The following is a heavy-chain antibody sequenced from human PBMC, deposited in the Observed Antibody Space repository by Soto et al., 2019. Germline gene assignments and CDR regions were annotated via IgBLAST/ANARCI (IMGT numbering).Heavy chain of an antibody. V-gene: IGHV3-23*01. CDR2: IDTSGGGT. Sequence: EVQLLESGGGLVQPGGSLRLSCAASGLTFSSFAMNWVRQAPGKGLEWVSAIDTSGGGTYYADSVKGRFSISRDNSKNTLYLQRNSLRAEDTAVYYAVKSSRTLGDSWGQGTLVTVSS. D-gene: IGHD6-13*01. CDR1: GLTFSSFA. CDR3: VKSSRTLGDS. J-gene: IGHJ4*02.